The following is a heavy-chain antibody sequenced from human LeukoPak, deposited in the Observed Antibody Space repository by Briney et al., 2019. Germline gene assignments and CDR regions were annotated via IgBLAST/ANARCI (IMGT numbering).Heavy chain of an antibody. D-gene: IGHD3-22*01. Sequence: ASVKVSCKASGYTFTSYGISWVRQAPGQGLEWMGWISAYHGNTNYAQQLQGRVTMTTDTSTNTAYMELRSLRSDDTAVYYCARDSREDYYDSSGYYRLDYWGQGTLVTVSS. CDR2: ISAYHGNT. V-gene: IGHV1-18*01. J-gene: IGHJ4*02. CDR3: ARDSREDYYDSSGYYRLDY. CDR1: GYTFTSYG.